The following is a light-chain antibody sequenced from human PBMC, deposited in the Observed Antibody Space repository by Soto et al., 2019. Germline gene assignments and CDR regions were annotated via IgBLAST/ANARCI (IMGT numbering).Light chain of an antibody. V-gene: IGLV2-8*01. CDR3: SSYAGSNNFVV. CDR2: EVS. Sequence: QSALTQPPSASGSPGQSVTISCTGTSSDVGDYNYVSWYQHHPGKAPKLMIYEVSKRPSGVPDRLSGSKSGNTASLTVSGLQADDEADYYCSSYAGSNNFVVFGGGTKVPVL. CDR1: SSDVGDYNY. J-gene: IGLJ2*01.